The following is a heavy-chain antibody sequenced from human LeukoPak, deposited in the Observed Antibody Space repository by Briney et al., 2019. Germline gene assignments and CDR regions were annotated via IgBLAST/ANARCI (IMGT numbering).Heavy chain of an antibody. CDR3: ARNIQRYSYGSYWFDP. V-gene: IGHV4-61*01. D-gene: IGHD5-18*01. CDR2: IYYSGST. J-gene: IGHJ5*02. Sequence: SETLSLTCTVSGGSISSSNYYWSWIRQPPGKGLEWIGDIYYSGSTNYNPSLKSRVTISVDTSKNEFSLKLSSVTAADTAVYYCARNIQRYSYGSYWFDPWGQGTLVTVSS. CDR1: GGSISSSNYY.